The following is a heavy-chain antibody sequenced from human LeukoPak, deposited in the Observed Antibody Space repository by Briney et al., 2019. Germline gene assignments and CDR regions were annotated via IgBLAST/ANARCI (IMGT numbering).Heavy chain of an antibody. CDR3: ARASWVSSADAVT. CDR1: GFTLSNYG. Sequence: GGSLRLSCAVSGFTLSNYGMSWVRQAPGKGLEWVAGISGSGGSTNYADSVKGRFTVSRDNRKNTLYLQMNSLRVEDTAVYYCARASWVSSADAVTWGQGTVVTVSS. D-gene: IGHD2-8*01. J-gene: IGHJ4*02. CDR2: ISGSGGST. V-gene: IGHV3-23*01.